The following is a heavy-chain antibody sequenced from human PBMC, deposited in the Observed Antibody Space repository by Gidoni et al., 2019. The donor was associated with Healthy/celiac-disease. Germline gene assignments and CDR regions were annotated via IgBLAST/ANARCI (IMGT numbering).Heavy chain of an antibody. V-gene: IGHV3-30*01. CDR3: ARGLEYSYGSYYYYYMDV. CDR1: GFTFLSYA. CDR2: ISYDGSNK. Sequence: QVQLVESGGGVAQPGSSLRRSCAASGFTFLSYATHWVRQAPGKGLEWVAVISYDGSNKYYADSVKGRFTISRDNSKNTLYLQMNSLRAEDTAVYYCARGLEYSYGSYYYYYMDVWGKGTTVTVSS. J-gene: IGHJ6*03. D-gene: IGHD5-18*01.